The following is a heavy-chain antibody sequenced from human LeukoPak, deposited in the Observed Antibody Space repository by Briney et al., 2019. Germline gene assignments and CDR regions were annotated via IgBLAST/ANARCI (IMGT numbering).Heavy chain of an antibody. J-gene: IGHJ5*02. CDR1: GYTFTSYG. CDR2: ISAYNGNT. D-gene: IGHD6-6*01. V-gene: IGHV1-18*01. Sequence: ASVTVSCKASGYTFTSYGISWVRQAPGQGLEWMGWISAYNGNTNYAQKLQGRVTMTTDTPTSTAYMELRSLRSDDTAVYYCARDCGEYSSSHGGYWFDPWGQGTLVTVSS. CDR3: ARDCGEYSSSHGGYWFDP.